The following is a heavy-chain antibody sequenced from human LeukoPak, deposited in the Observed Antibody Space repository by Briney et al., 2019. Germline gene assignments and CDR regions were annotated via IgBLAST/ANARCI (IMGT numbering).Heavy chain of an antibody. CDR3: ARVSWWGDDY. V-gene: IGHV1-46*01. CDR1: GYTFTRYY. Sequence: ASVKLSCTASGYTFTRYYMHWVRQAPGQGLEWMGIINPSGGSTNYAQKFQGRVTMTRDTSTSTVYMELSSLRSEDTAVYYCARVSWWGDDYWGQGTLVTGSS. D-gene: IGHD2-15*01. J-gene: IGHJ4*02. CDR2: INPSGGST.